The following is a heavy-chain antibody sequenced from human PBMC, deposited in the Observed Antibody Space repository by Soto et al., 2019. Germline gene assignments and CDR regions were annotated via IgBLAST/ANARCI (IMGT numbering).Heavy chain of an antibody. CDR2: ISGSGGST. CDR3: AKDLRKYDLWSALAGWFDP. Sequence: PGGSLRLSCAASGFTFSSYAMSWVRQAPGKGLEWVSAISGSGGSTYYADSVKGRFTISRDNSKNTLYLQMNSLRAEDTAVYYCAKDLRKYDLWSALAGWFDPWAREPWSPSPQ. D-gene: IGHD3-3*01. J-gene: IGHJ5*02. V-gene: IGHV3-23*01. CDR1: GFTFSSYA.